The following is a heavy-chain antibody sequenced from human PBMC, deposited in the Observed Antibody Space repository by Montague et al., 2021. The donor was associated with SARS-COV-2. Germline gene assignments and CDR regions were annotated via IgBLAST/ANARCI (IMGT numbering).Heavy chain of an antibody. V-gene: IGHV4-59*01. CDR3: ARDSRLCVECYEDIFDS. Sequence: ETLSFTCTVSGGSISPYYWSWIRQPPGKGLEWIGYISYSGHTNYNPSLKSRVTISVDTSKNQFSLTLSSLAAADTAIYYCARDSRLCVECYEDIFDSWGQGTVVTVSS. J-gene: IGHJ3*02. CDR2: ISYSGHT. D-gene: IGHD2-15*01. CDR1: GGSISPYY.